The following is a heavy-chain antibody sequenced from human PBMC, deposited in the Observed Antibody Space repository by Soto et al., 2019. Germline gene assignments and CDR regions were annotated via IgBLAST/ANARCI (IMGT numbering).Heavy chain of an antibody. Sequence: PGGSLRLSCAASGFTFSSYAMSWVRQAPGKGLEWVSAISGSGGSTYYADSVKGRFTISRDNSKNTLYLQMNSLRAEDTAVYYCAKDEPGYDLEGWLVDYWGQGTLVTVSS. J-gene: IGHJ4*02. CDR1: GFTFSSYA. CDR2: ISGSGGST. CDR3: AKDEPGYDLEGWLVDY. V-gene: IGHV3-23*01. D-gene: IGHD5-12*01.